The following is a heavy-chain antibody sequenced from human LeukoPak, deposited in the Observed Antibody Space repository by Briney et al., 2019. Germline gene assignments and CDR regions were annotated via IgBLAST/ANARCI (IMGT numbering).Heavy chain of an antibody. J-gene: IGHJ5*01. CDR2: LSGMGGTT. CDR1: GFRFSNYA. Sequence: GGSLRLSCGASGFRFSNYAMTWVRKAPGRGLEWVSGLSGMGGTTPYADSVTGRFTIAKYNCRDTLYLLMNSLSAEDTAAHYRAKERSREVYPYYFVSWGPETLCTLS. D-gene: IGHD3-10*01. CDR3: AKERSREVYPYYFVS. V-gene: IGHV3-23*01.